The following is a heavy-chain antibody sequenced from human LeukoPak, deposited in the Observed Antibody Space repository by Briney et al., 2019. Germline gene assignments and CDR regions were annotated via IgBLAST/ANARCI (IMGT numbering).Heavy chain of an antibody. D-gene: IGHD3-3*01. Sequence: PGGSLRLSCAASGFAFSSYSMNWVRQAPGKGLEWVSYISSSSSTIYYADSVKGRFTISRDNAKNSLYLQMNSLRAEDTAVYYCARVVSFSRVKLRDYDFWSGPYTPYYYYYMDVWGNGTTVTVSS. CDR1: GFAFSSYS. CDR2: ISSSSSTI. J-gene: IGHJ6*03. V-gene: IGHV3-48*01. CDR3: ARVVSFSRVKLRDYDFWSGPYTPYYYYYMDV.